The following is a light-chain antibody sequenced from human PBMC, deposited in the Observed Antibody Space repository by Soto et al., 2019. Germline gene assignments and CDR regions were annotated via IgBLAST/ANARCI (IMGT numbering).Light chain of an antibody. J-gene: IGLJ3*02. CDR2: EDN. CDR3: HSYDATNQV. V-gene: IGLV6-57*01. CDR1: SGSIASNY. Sequence: FMLSQPHSVSESPGKTVIISCTRSSGSIASNYVQWYQQRPGSSPTTVIYEDNQRPSGVPDRFSGSIDSSSNSASLTISGLETEDEADYYCHSYDATNQVFGGGTKLTVL.